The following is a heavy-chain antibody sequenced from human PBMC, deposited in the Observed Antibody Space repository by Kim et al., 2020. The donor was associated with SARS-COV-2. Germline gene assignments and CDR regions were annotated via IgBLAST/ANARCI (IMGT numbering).Heavy chain of an antibody. CDR1: GGSISNYY. V-gene: IGHV4-59*01. Sequence: ETLSLTCTVSGGSISNYYWSWIRQPPGKGLEWIGYIYYSGSTNYNPSLKSRVTISVDTSKNQFSLRLSSVTAADTAVYYCARDRPNGYSYRYFDLWGRGTLVTVSS. CDR2: IYYSGST. CDR3: ARDRPNGYSYRYFDL. J-gene: IGHJ2*01. D-gene: IGHD5-18*01.